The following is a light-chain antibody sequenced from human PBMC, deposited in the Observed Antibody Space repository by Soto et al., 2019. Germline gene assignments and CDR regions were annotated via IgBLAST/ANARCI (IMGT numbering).Light chain of an antibody. CDR1: QGISNY. Sequence: DIQLTQSPSFMSASVGDRVTITCRASQGISNYLAWYQQKPGKAPKLLIYGASTLQSGVPWRFSGSGSGTEFTLTISSLQSEDFATYYCQQVLAYPQTFAGGTKVEIK. J-gene: IGKJ4*01. CDR2: GAS. CDR3: QQVLAYPQT. V-gene: IGKV1-9*01.